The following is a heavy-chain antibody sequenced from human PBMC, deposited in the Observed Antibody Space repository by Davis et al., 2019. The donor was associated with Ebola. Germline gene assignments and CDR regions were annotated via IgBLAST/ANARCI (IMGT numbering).Heavy chain of an antibody. D-gene: IGHD6-13*01. J-gene: IGHJ4*02. CDR2: IYYSGST. CDR3: ARSIAAAAPFDY. Sequence: PGGSLRLSCAASGFTFSSYAMSWVRQPPGKGLEWIGTIYYSGSTNYNPSLKSRVTISVDTSKNQFSLKLSSVTAADTAVYYCARSIAAAAPFDYWGQGTLVTVSS. CDR1: GFTFSSYA. V-gene: IGHV4-59*01.